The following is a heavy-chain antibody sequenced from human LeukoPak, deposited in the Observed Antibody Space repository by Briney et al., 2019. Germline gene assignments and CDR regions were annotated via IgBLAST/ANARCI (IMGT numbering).Heavy chain of an antibody. J-gene: IGHJ4*02. CDR1: GYTFTKYG. CDR2: ISTDNGHT. D-gene: IGHD1-26*01. Sequence: GASVKVSCKASGYTFTKYGISWVRQAPGQGLEWMGSISTDNGHTDYALKFQGRVTMTIETSTTTAYMELRSLRSDDTAVYYCARGGYSGSSPFGYWGQGTLVTVSS. CDR3: ARGGYSGSSPFGY. V-gene: IGHV1-18*01.